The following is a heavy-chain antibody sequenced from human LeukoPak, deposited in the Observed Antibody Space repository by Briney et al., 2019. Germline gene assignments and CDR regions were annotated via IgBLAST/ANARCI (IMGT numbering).Heavy chain of an antibody. CDR3: ARRVYYCDSSGYYYFDY. Sequence: PGESLKISCKGSGYSFTSYWIGWVRQMPGKGLEWMGIIYPGDSDTRYSPSFQGQVTISADKSISTAYLQWSSLKASDTAMYYCARRVYYCDSSGYYYFDYWGQGTLVTVSS. D-gene: IGHD3-22*01. CDR1: GYSFTSYW. CDR2: IYPGDSDT. J-gene: IGHJ4*02. V-gene: IGHV5-51*03.